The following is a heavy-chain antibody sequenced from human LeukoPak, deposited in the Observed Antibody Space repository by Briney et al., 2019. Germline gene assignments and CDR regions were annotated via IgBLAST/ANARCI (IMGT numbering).Heavy chain of an antibody. Sequence: PSETLSLTCTVSGGSIRSRNYYWGWIRQPAGKGLEWIGRIYTSGSTNYNPSLKSRVTISVDTSKNQFSLKLSSVTAADTAVYYCARVVPAAIGDAFDIWGQGTMVTVSS. CDR2: IYTSGST. J-gene: IGHJ3*02. V-gene: IGHV4-61*02. D-gene: IGHD2-2*02. CDR3: ARVVPAAIGDAFDI. CDR1: GGSIRSRNYY.